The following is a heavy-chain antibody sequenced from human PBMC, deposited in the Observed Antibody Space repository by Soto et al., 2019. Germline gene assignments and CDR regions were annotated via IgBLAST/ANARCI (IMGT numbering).Heavy chain of an antibody. CDR2: IGTRSDI. CDR3: AGEETAWRLAYGLDV. CDR1: GFTFSTYS. Sequence: EVQLVESGGGLVKPGGSLRLSCVASGFTFSTYSMNWVRQAPGKGLEWVSTIGTRSDIYYAESVKGRFTISRDNAKNSLSLQMTSLRVEDTAVYYCAGEETAWRLAYGLDVWGQGTAVTVSS. J-gene: IGHJ6*02. D-gene: IGHD2-21*02. V-gene: IGHV3-21*02.